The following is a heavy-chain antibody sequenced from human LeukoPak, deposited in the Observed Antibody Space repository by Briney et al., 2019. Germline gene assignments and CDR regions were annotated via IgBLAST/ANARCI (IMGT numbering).Heavy chain of an antibody. D-gene: IGHD1-26*01. V-gene: IGHV4-30-2*01. CDR1: GFTFSSYA. J-gene: IGHJ4*02. CDR2: IYHSGST. CDR3: ARDRGARPFDY. Sequence: LRLSCAASGFTFSSYAMSWIRQPPGKGLEWIGYIYHSGSTYYNPSLKSRVTISVDRSKNQFSLKLSSVTAADTAVYYCARDRGARPFDYWGQGTLVTVSS.